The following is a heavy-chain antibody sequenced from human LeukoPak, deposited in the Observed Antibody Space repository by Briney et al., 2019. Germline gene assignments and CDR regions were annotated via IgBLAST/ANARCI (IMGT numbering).Heavy chain of an antibody. CDR3: ASSSGWYRRSFDY. Sequence: SETLSLTCTVSGDSISYHYWSWIRQPAGKGLEWIGRIYSSASANYNPSLKSRVTMSLDTSKNQFSLNLTSVTAADTAVYYCASSSGWYRRSFDYWGQGTLVTVSS. J-gene: IGHJ4*02. D-gene: IGHD6-19*01. CDR2: IYSSASA. V-gene: IGHV4-4*07. CDR1: GDSISYHY.